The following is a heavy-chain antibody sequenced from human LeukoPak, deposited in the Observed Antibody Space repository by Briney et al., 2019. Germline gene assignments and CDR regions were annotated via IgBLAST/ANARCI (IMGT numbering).Heavy chain of an antibody. CDR1: VFTFSGSA. D-gene: IGHD5-12*01. J-gene: IGHJ4*02. V-gene: IGHV3-73*01. CDR2: YRSKDNNYDT. Sequence: GGSLRLSCAASVFTFSGSAMHWVRQASGEGVEWVSHYRSKDNNYDTAYAASVKGRFTISRDDSKNTAYLQMNSLKTEDTAVYYCTSLYDYDCWGQGTLVTVSS. CDR3: TSLYDYDC.